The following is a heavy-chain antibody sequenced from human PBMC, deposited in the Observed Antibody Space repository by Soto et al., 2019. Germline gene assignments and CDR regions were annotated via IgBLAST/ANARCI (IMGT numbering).Heavy chain of an antibody. CDR2: INPNSGGT. V-gene: IGHV1-2*02. Sequence: GXSVKVCCTASGSTFTCYYMHWVRQAPGQGLECMGWINPNSGGTNYSQKFKGRVTMTRDTSISTAYMELSRLRSDDTAVYYCARDGDSTDGSHYYYGMEVWGQGTTVTVS. D-gene: IGHD1-1*01. CDR1: GSTFTCYY. J-gene: IGHJ6*02. CDR3: ARDGDSTDGSHYYYGMEV.